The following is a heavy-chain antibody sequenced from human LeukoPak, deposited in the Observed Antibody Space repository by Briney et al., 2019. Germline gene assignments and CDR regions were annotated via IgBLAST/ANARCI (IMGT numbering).Heavy chain of an antibody. D-gene: IGHD2-21*02. CDR1: GGSISSYY. V-gene: IGHV4-4*07. CDR3: ARGLMISELVTAFDY. Sequence: SETLSLTCTVSGGSISSYYWSWIRQPAGKGLEWIGRIYTSGSTNYNPSLKSRVTLSVDTSKNQFSLKLSSVTAADTAVYYCARGLMISELVTAFDYWGKGTLVTVSS. CDR2: IYTSGST. J-gene: IGHJ4*02.